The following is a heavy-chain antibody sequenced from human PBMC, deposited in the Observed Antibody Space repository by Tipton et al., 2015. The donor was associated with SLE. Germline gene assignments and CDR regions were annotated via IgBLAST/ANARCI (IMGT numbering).Heavy chain of an antibody. V-gene: IGHV4-39*07. J-gene: IGHJ2*01. CDR2: IYYSGST. Sequence: TLSLTCTVSGGSISSSSYYWGWIRQPPGKGLEWIGSIYYSGSTYYNPSLKSRVTISVDTSKNQFSLKLSSVTAADTAVYYCARTTIAAAGTWYFDLWGRGTLVTVSS. CDR3: ARTTIAAAGTWYFDL. D-gene: IGHD6-13*01. CDR1: GGSISSSSYY.